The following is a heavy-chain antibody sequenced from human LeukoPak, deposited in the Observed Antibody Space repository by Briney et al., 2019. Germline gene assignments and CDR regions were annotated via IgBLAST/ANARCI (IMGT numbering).Heavy chain of an antibody. J-gene: IGHJ5*02. Sequence: SETLSLTCTVSGGSISSSSYYWGWMRQPPGKGLEWIVSIYYSGSTYYNPSVKSRFTISVDTSKNQFSLKLSSVTAADTAVYYCASEAEYSSWAGWFDPWGQGTLVTVSS. CDR1: GGSISSSSYY. D-gene: IGHD6-6*01. CDR3: ASEAEYSSWAGWFDP. V-gene: IGHV4-39*01. CDR2: IYYSGST.